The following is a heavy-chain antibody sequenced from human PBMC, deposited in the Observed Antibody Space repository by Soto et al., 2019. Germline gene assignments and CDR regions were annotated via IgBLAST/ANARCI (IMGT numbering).Heavy chain of an antibody. CDR1: GGSISSGDYY. CDR2: IYYSGST. Sequence: PSETLSLTCTVSGGSISSGDYYWSWIRQPPGKGLEWIGYIYYSGSTYYNPSLKSRVTISVDTSKNQFSLKLSSVTAADTAVYYCAGVGGWFPVFDYWGQGTLVTVSS. D-gene: IGHD6-19*01. CDR3: AGVGGWFPVFDY. V-gene: IGHV4-30-4*01. J-gene: IGHJ4*02.